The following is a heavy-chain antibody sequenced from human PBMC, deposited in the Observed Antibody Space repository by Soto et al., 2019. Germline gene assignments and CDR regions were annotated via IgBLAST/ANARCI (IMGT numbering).Heavy chain of an antibody. J-gene: IGHJ4*02. Sequence: PSETLSLTCAVYGGSFSGYYWSWIRQPPGKGLEWIGEINHSGSTNYNPSLKSRVTISVDTSKNQFSLKLSFVTAADTAVYYCARRGTLVYCSGGSCYSKGIGSNFDYWGQGTLVTVSS. CDR3: ARRGTLVYCSGGSCYSKGIGSNFDY. V-gene: IGHV4-34*01. CDR2: INHSGST. D-gene: IGHD2-15*01. CDR1: GGSFSGYY.